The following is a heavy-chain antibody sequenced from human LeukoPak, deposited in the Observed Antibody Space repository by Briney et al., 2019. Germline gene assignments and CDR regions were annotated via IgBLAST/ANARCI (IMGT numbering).Heavy chain of an antibody. Sequence: PGGSLRLSCEDSGFTFRSYEMNWVRQAPGKGLEWIAYLSSSGSAFSYADSVKGRFTIARDNAKNSVYLEMNSLRADDTAVYYCARSARLMKGVVEVTALDDWGQGTLVTVPS. CDR1: GFTFRSYE. CDR3: ARSARLMKGVVEVTALDD. D-gene: IGHD3-3*01. CDR2: LSSSGSAF. V-gene: IGHV3-48*03. J-gene: IGHJ4*02.